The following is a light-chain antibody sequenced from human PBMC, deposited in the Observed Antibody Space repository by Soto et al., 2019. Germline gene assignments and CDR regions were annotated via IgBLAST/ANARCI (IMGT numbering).Light chain of an antibody. J-gene: IGLJ1*01. CDR2: EVN. V-gene: IGLV2-8*01. Sequence: QSALTQPPSASGCPGQSVAISGAGGSSDVGGYNYVSWYQQHPGKAPKLMIYEVNKRPSGVPDRFSGSKSGNTASLTVSGLQAEDEADYCCSSYAGSSNVFGTGTKVTVL. CDR1: SSDVGGYNY. CDR3: SSYAGSSNV.